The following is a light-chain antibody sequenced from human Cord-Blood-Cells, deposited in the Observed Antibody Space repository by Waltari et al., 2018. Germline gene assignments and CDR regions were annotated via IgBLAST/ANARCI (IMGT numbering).Light chain of an antibody. Sequence: QSALTQPPSVSGSPGQSVTISCTGTSSDVGSYNRVSWYQQPPGTAPKLMIYEVSNRPSGVPDRFSGSKSGNTASLTISGLQAGDEADYYCSSYTCSNTYVFGTGTKVTVL. CDR1: SSDVGSYNR. CDR2: EVS. CDR3: SSYTCSNTYV. V-gene: IGLV2-18*02. J-gene: IGLJ1*01.